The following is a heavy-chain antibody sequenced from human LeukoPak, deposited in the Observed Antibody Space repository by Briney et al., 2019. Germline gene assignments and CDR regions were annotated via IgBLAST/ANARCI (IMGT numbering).Heavy chain of an antibody. CDR1: GYTFTSYY. CDR2: INPSGGSA. Sequence: ASVKVSCKASGYTFTSYYMHWVRQAPGQGLEWMGIINPSGGSASYAQKFQGRVTMTRDTSTSTAYMELSSLRSEDTAVYYCATDSLRFLEWSNTPPAWGQGTLVTVSS. J-gene: IGHJ4*02. D-gene: IGHD3-3*01. CDR3: ATDSLRFLEWSNTPPA. V-gene: IGHV1-46*01.